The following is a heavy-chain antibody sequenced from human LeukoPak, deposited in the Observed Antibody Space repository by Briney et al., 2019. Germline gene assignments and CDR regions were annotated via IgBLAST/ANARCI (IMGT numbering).Heavy chain of an antibody. J-gene: IGHJ4*02. V-gene: IGHV3-30*03. CDR2: ISYDGSTK. Sequence: GRSLRLFCEASGFTFSNFGMHWVRQAPGKGLEWVAIISYDGSTKYYADSVKGRFSISRDNSKNTLYLQMNSLRVEDTAVYYCATPPTAYTSGSLGYWGQGILVTVSS. CDR3: ATPPTAYTSGSLGY. D-gene: IGHD3-22*01. CDR1: GFTFSNFG.